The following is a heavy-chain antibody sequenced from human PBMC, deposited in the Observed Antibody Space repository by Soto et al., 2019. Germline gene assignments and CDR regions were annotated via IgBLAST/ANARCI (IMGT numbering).Heavy chain of an antibody. CDR2: ISSSSSYI. CDR1: GFTFSSYS. CDR3: ASERRQHDAFDI. V-gene: IGHV3-21*01. J-gene: IGHJ3*02. D-gene: IGHD6-13*01. Sequence: EVQLVESGGGLVKPGGSLRLSCAASGFTFSSYSMNWVRQAPGKGLEWVSSISSSSSYIYYADSAKGRFTISRDNAKNQLYRQMNSLRAEDTAVYYCASERRQHDAFDIWGQGTMVTVSS.